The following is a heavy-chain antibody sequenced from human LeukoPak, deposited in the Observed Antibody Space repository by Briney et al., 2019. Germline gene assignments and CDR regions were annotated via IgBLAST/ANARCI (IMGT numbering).Heavy chain of an antibody. CDR2: IYHSGST. CDR3: ARMVGATLNYFDY. CDR1: GGSIISGGHY. D-gene: IGHD1-26*01. J-gene: IGHJ4*02. V-gene: IGHV4-31*03. Sequence: SETLSLTCTVSGGSIISGGHYWSCIRQHPGKGLEWIGYIYHSGSTYYNPSLKSRVTISVDRSKNQFSLKLSSVTAADTAVYYRARMVGATLNYFDYWGQGTLVTVSS.